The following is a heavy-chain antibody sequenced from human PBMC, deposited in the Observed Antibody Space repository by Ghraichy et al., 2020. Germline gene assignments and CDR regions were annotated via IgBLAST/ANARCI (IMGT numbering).Heavy chain of an antibody. J-gene: IGHJ4*02. CDR3: TTGVEVVTDKIWGY. V-gene: IGHV3-15*01. Sequence: GGSLRLSCAASGFTFSNAWMSWVRQAPGKGLEWVGRIKSKTDGGTTDYAAPVKGRFTISRDDSKNTLYLQMNSLKTEDTAVYYCTTGVEVVTDKIWGYWGQGTLVTVSS. D-gene: IGHD2-21*02. CDR2: IKSKTDGGTT. CDR1: GFTFSNAW.